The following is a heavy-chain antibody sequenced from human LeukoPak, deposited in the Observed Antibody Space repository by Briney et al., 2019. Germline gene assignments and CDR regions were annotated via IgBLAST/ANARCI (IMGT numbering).Heavy chain of an antibody. CDR3: ASDFAGGENNGFYYPRFPDH. D-gene: IGHD3-10*01. CDR2: ISSHGGRT. J-gene: IGHJ4*02. Sequence: VGSLRLSCAPSGFTVVGYAMFWVRQAPGKGLEYVSGISSHGGRTYYAPSLKGRITISRDNSKNTLYLQMGRLRAEEMAVYYCASDFAGGENNGFYYPRFPDHWGQGTLVTVSS. V-gene: IGHV3-64*01. CDR1: GFTVVGYA.